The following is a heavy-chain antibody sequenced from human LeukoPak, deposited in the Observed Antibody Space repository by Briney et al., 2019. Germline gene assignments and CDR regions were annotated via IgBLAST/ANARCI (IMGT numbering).Heavy chain of an antibody. V-gene: IGHV1-69*04. J-gene: IGHJ5*02. Sequence: SVKVSCKASGYTFTGYYMHWVRQAPGQGLEWMGRIIPILGIANYAQKFQGRVTITADKSTSTAYMELSSLRSEDTAVYYCARDIRWFDPWGQGTLVTVSS. CDR1: GYTFTGYY. CDR2: IIPILGIA. CDR3: ARDIRWFDP.